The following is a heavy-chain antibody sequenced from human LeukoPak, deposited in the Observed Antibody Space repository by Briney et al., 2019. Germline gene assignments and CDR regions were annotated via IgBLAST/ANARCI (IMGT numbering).Heavy chain of an antibody. V-gene: IGHV3-30*02. Sequence: TGGSLRLSCAASGFTFSSYGIHWVRQAPGKGLEWVAFIRYDGSNKYYADSVKGRSTISRDNSKNTLYLQMNSLRAEDTAVYYCAKDLHTTVTTPNYFDYWGQGTLVTVSS. CDR1: GFTFSSYG. CDR3: AKDLHTTVTTPNYFDY. J-gene: IGHJ4*02. CDR2: IRYDGSNK. D-gene: IGHD4-17*01.